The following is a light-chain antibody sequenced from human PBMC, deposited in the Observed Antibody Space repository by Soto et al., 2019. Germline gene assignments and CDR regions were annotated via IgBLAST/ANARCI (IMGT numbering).Light chain of an antibody. V-gene: IGLV1-40*01. J-gene: IGLJ1*01. CDR3: QSYDSSLSAYV. CDR2: GNS. Sequence: QSVLTQPPSVSGAPGQRVTISCTGSSSNIGAGYDVHWYQQLPGTAPKLLIYGNSNRPSGVPDRFSGSKSGTSASLAITGLQAEDEADYSCQSYDSSLSAYVFGTGTKVNVL. CDR1: SSNIGAGYD.